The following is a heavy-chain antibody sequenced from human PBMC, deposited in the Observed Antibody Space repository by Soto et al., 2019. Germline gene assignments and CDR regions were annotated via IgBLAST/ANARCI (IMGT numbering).Heavy chain of an antibody. V-gene: IGHV1-3*01. J-gene: IGHJ1*01. CDR3: ARVFCSSSGLSLVIYF. CDR2: INAGNGNT. CDR1: GYTFTSYA. D-gene: IGHD6-6*01. Sequence: ASVKVSCKASGYTFTSYAMHWVRQAPGQRLEWMGWINAGNGNTKYSQKFQGRVTITRDTSASTAYMELSSLRSDDTAVYYCARVFCSSSGLSLVIYFWGQGSLVPVSS.